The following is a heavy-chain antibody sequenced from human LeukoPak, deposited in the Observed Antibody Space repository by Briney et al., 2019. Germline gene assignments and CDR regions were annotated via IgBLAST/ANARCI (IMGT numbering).Heavy chain of an antibody. Sequence: SVKVSCKASAGTFSSYAISWVRQAPGQGLEWMGRIIPIFGTANYAQKFQGRVTITTDESTSTAYMELSSLRSEDTAVYYCARDSISADPNYNCFDPWGQGTLVTVSS. J-gene: IGHJ5*02. CDR3: ARDSISADPNYNCFDP. V-gene: IGHV1-69*05. CDR1: AGTFSSYA. D-gene: IGHD1-7*01. CDR2: IIPIFGTA.